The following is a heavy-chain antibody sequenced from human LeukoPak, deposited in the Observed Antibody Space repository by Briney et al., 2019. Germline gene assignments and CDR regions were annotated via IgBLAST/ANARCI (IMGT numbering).Heavy chain of an antibody. J-gene: IGHJ4*02. CDR3: AASNPKSYNVMSY. Sequence: SETLSLTCTVSGASITSHYWIWIRQPPGKGLEWIGYVYHSGSTKYNPSLKSRVTLSVDTSKSQFSLTLSSVTAADTAVYYCAASNPKSYNVMSYWGLGTLVTVST. CDR2: VYHSGST. CDR1: GASITSHY. D-gene: IGHD5-24*01. V-gene: IGHV4-59*11.